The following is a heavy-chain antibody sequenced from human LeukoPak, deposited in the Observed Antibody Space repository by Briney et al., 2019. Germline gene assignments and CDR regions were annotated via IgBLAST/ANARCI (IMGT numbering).Heavy chain of an antibody. V-gene: IGHV4-59*01. CDR1: GGSITNFY. CDR3: ARLSRLTLIRGVTGYHSLDV. CDR2: IYYSGST. D-gene: IGHD3-10*01. J-gene: IGHJ6*04. Sequence: PSETLSLTCTVSGGSITNFYWSWIRPPPGGGLEYIVYIYYSGSTNYNPSLKSRVTISVDTSKNQFSLKLNSVSAADTAVYFCARLSRLTLIRGVTGYHSLDVWGKGTKVTVSS.